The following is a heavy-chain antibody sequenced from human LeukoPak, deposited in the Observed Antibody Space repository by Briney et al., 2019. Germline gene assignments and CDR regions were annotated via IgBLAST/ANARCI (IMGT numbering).Heavy chain of an antibody. CDR2: ISYDGSNK. J-gene: IGHJ6*02. CDR1: GFTFSSYA. Sequence: GGSLRLSCAASGFTFSSYAMHWVRQAPGKGLEWVAVISYDGSNKYYADSVKGRFTISRDNSKNTLYLQMNSLRAEDTAVYYCARGAGRSSSWSLGMDVWGQGTTVTVSS. CDR3: ARGAGRSSSWSLGMDV. D-gene: IGHD6-13*01. V-gene: IGHV3-30-3*01.